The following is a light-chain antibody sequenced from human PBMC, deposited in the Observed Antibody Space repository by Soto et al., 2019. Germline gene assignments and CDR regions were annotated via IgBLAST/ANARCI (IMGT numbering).Light chain of an antibody. CDR1: QSISSW. V-gene: IGKV1-5*03. J-gene: IGKJ1*01. CDR3: QQYSTYPWT. Sequence: DIQMTQSPSTLSASVGHRVTITCRASQSISSWLAWYQQEPGKAPKLLISTASSLESGVPSRFSGSGSGTEFALTISSLQPDDFATYYCQQYSTYPWTFGQGTKVEIK. CDR2: TAS.